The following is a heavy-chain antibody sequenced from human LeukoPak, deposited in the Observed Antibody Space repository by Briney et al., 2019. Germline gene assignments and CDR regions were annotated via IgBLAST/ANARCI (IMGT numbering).Heavy chain of an antibody. J-gene: IGHJ6*02. CDR1: GFIFSSFW. CDR3: AGMVRGVIRYYYGMDV. Sequence: PGGSLRLSCAASGFIFSSFWMGWVRQAPGKGLEWVSVIYSGGSTYYADSVKGRFTISRDNSKNTLYLQMNSLRAEDTAVYYCAGMVRGVIRYYYGMDVWGQGTTVTVSS. CDR2: IYSGGST. D-gene: IGHD3-10*01. V-gene: IGHV3-66*01.